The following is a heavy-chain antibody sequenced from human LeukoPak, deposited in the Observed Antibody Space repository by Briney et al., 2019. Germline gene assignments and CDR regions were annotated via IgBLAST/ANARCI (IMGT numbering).Heavy chain of an antibody. CDR1: GFTFSDYY. Sequence: GGSLRLSCAASGFTFSDYYMSWIRQAPGKGLEWVSYISSSGSTIYYADSVKGRFTTSRDNAKNSLYLQMNSLRAEDTAVYYCARVSNYYYYHGMDVWGQGTTVTVSS. J-gene: IGHJ6*02. V-gene: IGHV3-11*04. CDR2: ISSSGSTI. CDR3: ARVSNYYYYHGMDV.